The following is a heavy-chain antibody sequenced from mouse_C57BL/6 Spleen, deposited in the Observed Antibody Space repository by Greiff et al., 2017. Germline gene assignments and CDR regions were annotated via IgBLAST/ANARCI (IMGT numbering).Heavy chain of an antibody. V-gene: IGHV1-82*01. D-gene: IGHD4-1*01. J-gene: IGHJ2*01. Sequence: QVQLQQPGPELVKPGASVKISCKASGYAFSSSWMNWVKQRPGQGLEWIGRIYPGDGDTNYNGKFKGKATLTADKSSSTAYMQLSSLTSEDSAVXFGESGTGHVDYWGQGTTLTVSS. CDR1: GYAFSSSW. CDR2: IYPGDGDT. CDR3: ESGTGHVDY.